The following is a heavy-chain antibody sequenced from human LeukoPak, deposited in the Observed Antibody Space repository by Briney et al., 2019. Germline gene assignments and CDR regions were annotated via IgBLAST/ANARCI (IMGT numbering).Heavy chain of an antibody. CDR3: ARVGFSSWSQYYYYYGMDV. J-gene: IGHJ6*02. D-gene: IGHD6-13*01. CDR1: GDSVSSNSAA. Sequence: SQTLSLTCAISGDSVSSNSAAWNWIRQSPSRGLEWLGRTYYRSKWYNDYAVSVKSRITINPDTSKNQFSLQLNSVTPEDTAVYYCARVGFSSWSQYYYYYGMDVWGQGTTVTVSS. CDR2: TYYRSKWYN. V-gene: IGHV6-1*01.